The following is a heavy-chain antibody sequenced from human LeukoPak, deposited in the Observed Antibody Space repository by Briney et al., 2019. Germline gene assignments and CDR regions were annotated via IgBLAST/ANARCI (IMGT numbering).Heavy chain of an antibody. V-gene: IGHV3-30*18. J-gene: IGHJ4*02. CDR3: AKDLAYSSGWYQDY. Sequence: GGSLRLSCAASGFTFSSYSMNWVRQAPGKGLEWVAVISYDGSNKYYADSVKGRFTISRDNSKNTLYLQMNSLRAEDTAVYYCAKDLAYSSGWYQDYWGQGTLVTVSS. CDR2: ISYDGSNK. CDR1: GFTFSSYS. D-gene: IGHD6-19*01.